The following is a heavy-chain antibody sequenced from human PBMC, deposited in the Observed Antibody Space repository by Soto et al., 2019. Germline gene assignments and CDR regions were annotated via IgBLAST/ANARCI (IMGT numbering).Heavy chain of an antibody. J-gene: IGHJ6*02. D-gene: IGHD2-15*01. CDR2: IYSTGTT. Sequence: NPSETLSLTCNVPGDSINGHYWTWIRQPAGKALEWIGRIYSTGTTDYSPSLKSRVTMSVDTFKNHVYLNLKSVTAADTAIYYCAREKDYYYSAMDVWGQGTTVTVSS. CDR1: GDSINGHY. V-gene: IGHV4-4*07. CDR3: AREKDYYYSAMDV.